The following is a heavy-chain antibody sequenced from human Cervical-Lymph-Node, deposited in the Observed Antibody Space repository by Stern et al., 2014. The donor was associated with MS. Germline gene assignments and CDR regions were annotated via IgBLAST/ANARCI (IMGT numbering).Heavy chain of an antibody. V-gene: IGHV1-69*01. CDR1: GGTFNNLV. CDR2: TIPIFGKA. J-gene: IGHJ4*02. Sequence: QVQLVESGAEVKKPGSSVKVSCKASGGTFNNLVISWVRHAPGQGLEWMGGTIPIFGKAIYAQKFQGRVTITADESTRAVYLELTSLKSEDTAVYYCARAAYSTSSYNYWGQGTLVTVSA. CDR3: ARAAYSTSSYNY. D-gene: IGHD2/OR15-2a*01.